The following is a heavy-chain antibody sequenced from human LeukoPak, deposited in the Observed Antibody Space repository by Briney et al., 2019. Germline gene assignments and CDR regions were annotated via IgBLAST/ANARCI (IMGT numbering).Heavy chain of an antibody. CDR1: GYTFTSYY. CDR2: INPGGGST. V-gene: IGHV1-46*03. J-gene: IGHJ5*02. D-gene: IGHD3-16*02. Sequence: ASLKVSCKASGYTFTSYYMHWVRHAPGQGLEWMGIINPGGGSTNYAQKFQGRVTMTRDTSTSTVYMELSSLRSEDTAVYYCARGRGVWGSYRSKRFDPWGQGTLVTVSS. CDR3: ARGRGVWGSYRSKRFDP.